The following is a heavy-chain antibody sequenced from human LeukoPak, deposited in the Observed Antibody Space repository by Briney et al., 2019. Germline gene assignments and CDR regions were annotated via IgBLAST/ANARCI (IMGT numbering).Heavy chain of an antibody. Sequence: GGSQRLSCAASGFTFSSYSMNWVRQAPGKGLEWVAFMGYEGIHKYYADSVKGRFTISKDNSKATLYLQMNSLRPEDTAVYYCARDLHGGYSSDYWGQGTLVTVSS. CDR3: ARDLHGGYSSDY. V-gene: IGHV3-30*02. CDR2: MGYEGIHK. D-gene: IGHD4-23*01. J-gene: IGHJ4*02. CDR1: GFTFSSYS.